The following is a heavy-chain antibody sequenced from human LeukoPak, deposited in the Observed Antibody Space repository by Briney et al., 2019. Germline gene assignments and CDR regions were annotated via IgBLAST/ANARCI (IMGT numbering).Heavy chain of an antibody. J-gene: IGHJ4*02. Sequence: GGSLRLSCAASGFTFSSYAMSWVRQAPGKGLECVSVISGGAGSTYYADSVKGRFTISRDNSKNTLFLQMNSLRAEDTAVYYCARGGEGDYCLAYWGQGTLVTVSS. CDR3: ARGGEGDYCLAY. D-gene: IGHD2/OR15-2a*01. CDR2: ISGGAGST. V-gene: IGHV3-23*01. CDR1: GFTFSSYA.